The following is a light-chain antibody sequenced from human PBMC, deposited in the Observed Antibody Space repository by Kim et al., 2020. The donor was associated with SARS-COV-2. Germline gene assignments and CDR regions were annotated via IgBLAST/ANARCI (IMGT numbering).Light chain of an antibody. CDR2: GAS. J-gene: IGKJ5*01. V-gene: IGKV3D-15*01. CDR3: QQYGSSPPIT. CDR1: QSVSDN. Sequence: EIVMTQSPATLSVSPGERATLSCRASQSVSDNLAWYQQKPGQAPRLLIYGASIRATGIPARFSGSGSGPEFTLTISSLQSEDFAVYYCQQYGSSPPITFGQGTRLEIK.